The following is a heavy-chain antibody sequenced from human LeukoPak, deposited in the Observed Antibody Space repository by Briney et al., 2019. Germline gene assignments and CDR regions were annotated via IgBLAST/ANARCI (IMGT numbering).Heavy chain of an antibody. V-gene: IGHV4-34*01. Sequence: PSETLSLTCAVYGGSFSGYYWSCIRQPPGKGLEWIGEINHTGSTNYNPSLKSRVTISVDTSKNQFSLKLSSVTAADTAVYYCARHGIFRVAGIRGGGSRYYFDYWGQGTLVTVSS. D-gene: IGHD3-3*02. CDR3: ARHGIFRVAGIRGGGSRYYFDY. CDR2: INHTGST. J-gene: IGHJ4*02. CDR1: GGSFSGYY.